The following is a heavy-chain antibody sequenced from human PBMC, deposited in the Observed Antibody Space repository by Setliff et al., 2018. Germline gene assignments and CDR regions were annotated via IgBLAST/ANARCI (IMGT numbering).Heavy chain of an antibody. J-gene: IGHJ4*02. V-gene: IGHV4-4*07. CDR3: VKNPLTMPRGFFEY. Sequence: SETLSLTCTVSGGSISSHYWNWIRQPAGEGLEWIGRIDISGTTNYNPSLKSRVTMSLDSSKNQFSPNLNSVTAADTAVYYCVKNPLTMPRGFFEYWGRGTLVTVSS. CDR2: IDISGTT. D-gene: IGHD3-3*01. CDR1: GGSISSHY.